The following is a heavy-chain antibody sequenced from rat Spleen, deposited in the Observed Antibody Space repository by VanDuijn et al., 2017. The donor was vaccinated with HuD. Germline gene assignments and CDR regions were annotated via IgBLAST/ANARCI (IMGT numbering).Heavy chain of an antibody. J-gene: IGHJ1*01. V-gene: IGHV5-7*01. D-gene: IGHD2-7*01. CDR3: ARYTGYHYWYFDF. Sequence: EVQLVESGGGLVQPGRSLKLSCAASGFTFSDYYMVWVRQAPKKGLEWVASIKYDGSSTYHRDSVKGRFTISRDNAKSTLYLQMDSLRSEDTATYYCARYTGYHYWYFDFWGPGTMVTVSS. CDR1: GFTFSDYY. CDR2: IKYDGSST.